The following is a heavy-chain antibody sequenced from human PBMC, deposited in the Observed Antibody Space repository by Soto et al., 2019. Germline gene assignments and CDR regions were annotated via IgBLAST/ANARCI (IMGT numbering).Heavy chain of an antibody. CDR1: GGSFSGNY. V-gene: IGHV4-34*01. D-gene: IGHD3-10*01. J-gene: IGHJ4*02. CDR2: INHSGSC. Sequence: SETLSLTCAVYGGSFSGNYWIWIRQPPGKGLEWIAEINHSGSCNYNPSLRGRVTISVDTAKSQFSLWLNSVTAADTAVYYCASGRLPSRGVFGFWGEGTQVTVS. CDR3: ASGRLPSRGVFGF.